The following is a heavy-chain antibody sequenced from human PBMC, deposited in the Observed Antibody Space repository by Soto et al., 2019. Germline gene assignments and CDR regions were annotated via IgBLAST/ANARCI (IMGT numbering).Heavy chain of an antibody. V-gene: IGHV3-23*01. CDR1: GFTFSNFG. Sequence: EVQVLESGGGLVQPGGSLRLSCAASGFTFSNFGMNWVRRAPGKGLEWVSGVRSDGDTTYNAESVKGRFTVSRDTSRNTVYLQMNSLRAEDTAIYYCAKGKGVGATPDGANCWGQGTLVTVSS. CDR2: VRSDGDTT. J-gene: IGHJ4*02. CDR3: AKGKGVGATPDGANC. D-gene: IGHD1-26*01.